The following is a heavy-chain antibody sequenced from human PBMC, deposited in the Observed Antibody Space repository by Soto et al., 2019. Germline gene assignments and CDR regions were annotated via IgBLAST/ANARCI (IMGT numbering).Heavy chain of an antibody. CDR2: ISYSGTT. V-gene: IGHV4-30-4*01. J-gene: IGHJ4*02. Sequence: QVQLQESGPGVVKPSQTLSLTCTVSGDSISSDDYYWSWIRQPPGKGLEWIGYISYSGTTSYNPSLKSRVLFSVDTSKKKFSLKLTSVTAADTAVYYCARSHDYSAYVFDSCGQGTLVTVSS. CDR3: ARSHDYSAYVFDS. D-gene: IGHD4-17*01. CDR1: GDSISSDDYY.